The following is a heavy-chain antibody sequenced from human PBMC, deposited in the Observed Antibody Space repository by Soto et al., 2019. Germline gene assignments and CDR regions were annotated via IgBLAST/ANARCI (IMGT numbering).Heavy chain of an antibody. CDR3: TTDGGTTGGLVGAGGNGY. CDR1: GFTFSDAW. Sequence: EVQLVESGGDLVKPGGSLRLSCAASGFTFSDAWMNWVRQAPGKGLEWVGRIKSKTDRGTIDYAAPVKGRFTISRDDSKNTLYLQMNSLKTEDTAVYYCTTDGGTTGGLVGAGGNGYWGQGTLVTVSS. CDR2: IKSKTDRGTI. J-gene: IGHJ4*02. V-gene: IGHV3-15*07. D-gene: IGHD1-26*01.